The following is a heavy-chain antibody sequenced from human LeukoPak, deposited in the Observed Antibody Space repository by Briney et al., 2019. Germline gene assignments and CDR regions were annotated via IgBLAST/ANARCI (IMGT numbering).Heavy chain of an antibody. CDR2: ISYDGSNK. CDR1: GFTFSSYA. D-gene: IGHD3-3*01. Sequence: GGSLRLSCAASGFTFSSYAMHWVRQAPGKGLEWVAVISYDGSNKYYADSVKGRFTISRDNSKNTLYLQVNSLRAEDTAVYYCARDSDYDFWSGYYGMDVWGQGTTVTVSS. V-gene: IGHV3-30-3*01. J-gene: IGHJ6*02. CDR3: ARDSDYDFWSGYYGMDV.